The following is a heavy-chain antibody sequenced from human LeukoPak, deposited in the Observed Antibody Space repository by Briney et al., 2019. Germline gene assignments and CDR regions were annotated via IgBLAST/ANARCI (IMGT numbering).Heavy chain of an antibody. CDR3: ARAPYYYDNSGYYYFDP. CDR1: GYTFTSYY. J-gene: IGHJ5*02. D-gene: IGHD3-22*01. Sequence: ASVKVSCKASGYTFTSYYMHWVRQAPGQGLEWMGIINPSGGSTSYAQKFQGRVTMTRDTSTSTVYMELSSLRSDDTAVYYCARAPYYYDNSGYYYFDPWGQGTLVTVSS. CDR2: INPSGGST. V-gene: IGHV1-46*01.